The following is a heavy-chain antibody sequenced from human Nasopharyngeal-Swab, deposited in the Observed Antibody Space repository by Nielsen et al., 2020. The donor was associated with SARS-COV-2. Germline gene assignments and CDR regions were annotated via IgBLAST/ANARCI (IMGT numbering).Heavy chain of an antibody. CDR2: ISSSSSYI. V-gene: IGHV3-21*01. D-gene: IGHD5-18*01. CDR3: ARQQLWLHYFDY. Sequence: GGSLKLSCAASGFTFSSYSMNWVRQAPGKGLEWVSSISSSSSYIYYADSVKGRFTISRDNAKNSLYLQMNSLRAEDTAVYYCARQQLWLHYFDYWGQGTLVTVSS. J-gene: IGHJ4*02. CDR1: GFTFSSYS.